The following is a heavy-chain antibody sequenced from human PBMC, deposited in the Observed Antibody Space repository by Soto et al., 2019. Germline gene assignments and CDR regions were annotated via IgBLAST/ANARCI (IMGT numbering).Heavy chain of an antibody. Sequence: ASVKVSCKASGYTFTSYAMHWVRQAPGQRLEWMGWINAGNGNTKYSQKFQGRVTITRDTSASTAYMELSSLRSEDTAVYYCARGGNYYDSSGYFSTFIFAFDIWGQGTIVTVSS. CDR1: GYTFTSYA. CDR2: INAGNGNT. J-gene: IGHJ3*02. CDR3: ARGGNYYDSSGYFSTFIFAFDI. D-gene: IGHD3-22*01. V-gene: IGHV1-3*01.